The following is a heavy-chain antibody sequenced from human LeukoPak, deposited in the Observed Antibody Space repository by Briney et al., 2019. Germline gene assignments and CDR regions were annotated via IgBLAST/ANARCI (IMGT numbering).Heavy chain of an antibody. CDR1: GYNFITYW. D-gene: IGHD2-15*01. Sequence: GESLKISCKGSGYNFITYWIGWVRQMPGKGLEWMGINYPGDSDTRYSPSFQGQVTISADKSISTAYLQWSSLKASDTAMYYCARQQQFCSGGNCYSLNAFDLWGQGTVVTVSS. CDR3: ARQQQFCSGGNCYSLNAFDL. J-gene: IGHJ3*01. V-gene: IGHV5-51*01. CDR2: NYPGDSDT.